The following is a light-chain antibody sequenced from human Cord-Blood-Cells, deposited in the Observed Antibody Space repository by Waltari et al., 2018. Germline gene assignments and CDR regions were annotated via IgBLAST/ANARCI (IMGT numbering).Light chain of an antibody. J-gene: IGLJ2*01. CDR3: QAWDSSTVV. Sequence: SYELTQPPSVSVSPGQTASITCPGDKLGDKYACWYQQKPGQSPVRVIDEASKRPSGVPERFSGSNSGNTATLTISGTQAMDEADYYCQAWDSSTVVFGGGTKLTVL. V-gene: IGLV3-1*01. CDR1: KLGDKY. CDR2: EAS.